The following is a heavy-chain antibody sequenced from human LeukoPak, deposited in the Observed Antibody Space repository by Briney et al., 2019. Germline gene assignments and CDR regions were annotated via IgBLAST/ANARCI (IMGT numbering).Heavy chain of an antibody. CDR2: ISSSSLYI. D-gene: IGHD3-10*02. V-gene: IGHV3-21*01. CDR1: GFTLSSYS. Sequence: PGGSLRLSCAVSGFTLSSYSMKWVRQAPGKGLEWVSSISSSSLYIYYGDSVKGRFTISRDNAKNSLYLQMNSLRAEDTAVYYCAELGITMIGGVWGKGTTVTISS. J-gene: IGHJ6*04. CDR3: AELGITMIGGV.